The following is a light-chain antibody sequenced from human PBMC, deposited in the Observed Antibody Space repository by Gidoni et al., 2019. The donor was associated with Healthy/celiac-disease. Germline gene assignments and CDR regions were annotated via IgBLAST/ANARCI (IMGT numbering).Light chain of an antibody. J-gene: IGLJ1*01. Sequence: QSALTQPPSASGSPGQSVTISCPGTSSDVGGYNYVFWYQQHPGKAPKLMIYEVSKRPSGVPDRFSGSKSGNTASLTVSGLQAEDEADYYCSSYAGSSYVFGTGTKVTVL. CDR2: EVS. V-gene: IGLV2-8*01. CDR3: SSYAGSSYV. CDR1: SSDVGGYNY.